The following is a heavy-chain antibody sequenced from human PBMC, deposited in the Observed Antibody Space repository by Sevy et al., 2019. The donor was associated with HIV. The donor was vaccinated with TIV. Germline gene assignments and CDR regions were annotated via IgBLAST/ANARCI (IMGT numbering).Heavy chain of an antibody. J-gene: IGHJ4*02. V-gene: IGHV4-34*01. CDR3: ARGPLFSPEYCSGGTCPTIDY. Sequence: SETLSLTCAVSGVSFSDYYWAWIRQPPGKGLEWIGEVSQSGSANYNPSLRSGVIMSLDKSNNHFSLKLTYVTAADTAVYYWARGPLFSPEYCSGGTCPTIDYWSQGTLVTVSS. CDR2: VSQSGSA. CDR1: GVSFSDYY. D-gene: IGHD2-15*01.